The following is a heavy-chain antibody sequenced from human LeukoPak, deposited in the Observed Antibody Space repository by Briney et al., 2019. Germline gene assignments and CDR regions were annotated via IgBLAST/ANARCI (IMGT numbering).Heavy chain of an antibody. CDR1: GLTFCMYA. J-gene: IGHJ5*01. Sequence: GGSLRLSCQASGLTFCMYAMSWVRQAPGKGLEWVASMCGTAGCTFYPDSVKGRFTISRDNSKNVLYLRMNSLTAEDTAIYYCAKDRPNFHENSGHYYRRDGDSWGQGTLVTVSS. CDR2: MCGTAGCT. CDR3: AKDRPNFHENSGHYYRRDGDS. V-gene: IGHV3-23*01. D-gene: IGHD3-22*01.